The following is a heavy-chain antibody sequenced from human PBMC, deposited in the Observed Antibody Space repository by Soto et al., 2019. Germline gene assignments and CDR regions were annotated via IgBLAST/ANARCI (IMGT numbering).Heavy chain of an antibody. CDR2: VSPPFRTS. Sequence: QVQLVQSGAEVKKTGSSVKVTCKTSGVSFNNNGIGWVRQAPGHGLEWMGGVSPPFRTSNYAGKFQGRISIIADASSGTVNMELSSRISEDTAPDYCARVLYYGSGSYSPYGMDVWGQGTTVTVSS. CDR3: ARVLYYGSGSYSPYGMDV. J-gene: IGHJ6*02. D-gene: IGHD3-10*01. V-gene: IGHV1-69*01. CDR1: GVSFNNNG.